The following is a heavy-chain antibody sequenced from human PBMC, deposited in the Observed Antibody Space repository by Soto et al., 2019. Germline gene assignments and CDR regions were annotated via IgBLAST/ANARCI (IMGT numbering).Heavy chain of an antibody. CDR2: IIPILGIA. V-gene: IGHV1-69*02. Sequence: ASVKVSCKASGGTFSSYTISWVRQAPGQGLEWMGRIIPILGIANYAQKFQGRVTITADKSTSTAYMELSSLRSEDTAVYYCAKVGFGELLFYYFDYWGQGTLVTVSS. J-gene: IGHJ4*02. CDR3: AKVGFGELLFYYFDY. CDR1: GGTFSSYT. D-gene: IGHD3-10*01.